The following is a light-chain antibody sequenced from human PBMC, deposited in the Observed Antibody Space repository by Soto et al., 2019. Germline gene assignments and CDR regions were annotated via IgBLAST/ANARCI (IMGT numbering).Light chain of an antibody. Sequence: EIVLPQSTGTLSLSPGGNATPSCGFSQSVISGYFAWYQQKPGQAPRLLIYAASSRATGIPDRFSGSGSGTDFTLTISSLEPEDFAVYYCQQRSNWPRTFGQGTKVDIK. CDR1: QSVISGY. J-gene: IGKJ2*01. CDR3: QQRSNWPRT. CDR2: AAS. V-gene: IGKV3D-20*02.